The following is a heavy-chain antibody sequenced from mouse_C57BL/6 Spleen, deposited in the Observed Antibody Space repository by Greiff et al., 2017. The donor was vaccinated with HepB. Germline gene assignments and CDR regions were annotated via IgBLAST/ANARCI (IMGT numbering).Heavy chain of an antibody. Sequence: EVQLQQSGPELVKPGASVKIPCKASGYTFTDYNMDWVKQSHGKSLEWIGDINPNNGGTIYNQKFKGKATLTVDKSSSTAYMELRSLTSEDTAVYYCASKGYYYGSSYVAWFAYWGQGTLVTVSA. CDR3: ASKGYYYGSSYVAWFAY. V-gene: IGHV1-18*01. D-gene: IGHD1-1*01. J-gene: IGHJ3*01. CDR1: GYTFTDYN. CDR2: INPNNGGT.